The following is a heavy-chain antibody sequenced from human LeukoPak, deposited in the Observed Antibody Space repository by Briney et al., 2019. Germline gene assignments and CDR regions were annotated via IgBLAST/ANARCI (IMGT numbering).Heavy chain of an antibody. CDR3: AKALDYWYFDY. Sequence: GGSLRLSCAASGFTFSNYAMSWVRQAPGKGLEWVSAISGRPSYADSVKGRFTISRDNSKNALYLQVNSLRAEDTAVYYCAKALDYWYFDYWGQGTLVTVSS. CDR1: GFTFSNYA. V-gene: IGHV3-23*01. CDR2: ISGRP. J-gene: IGHJ4*02. D-gene: IGHD2/OR15-2a*01.